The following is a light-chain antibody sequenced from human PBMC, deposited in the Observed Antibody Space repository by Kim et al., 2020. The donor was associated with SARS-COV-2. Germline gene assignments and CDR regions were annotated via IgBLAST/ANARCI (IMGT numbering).Light chain of an antibody. J-gene: IGKJ1*01. CDR1: QSVSSY. Sequence: SLSPGERATLSCRASQSVSSYLAWYQQKPGQAPRLLIYDASNRATGIPARFSGSGSGTDFTLTISSLEPEDFAVYYCQQRSNWQTFGQGTKVEIK. V-gene: IGKV3-11*01. CDR2: DAS. CDR3: QQRSNWQT.